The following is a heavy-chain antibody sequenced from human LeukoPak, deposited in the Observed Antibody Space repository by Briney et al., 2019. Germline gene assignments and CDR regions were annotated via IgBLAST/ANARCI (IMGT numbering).Heavy chain of an antibody. V-gene: IGHV3-23*01. D-gene: IGHD3-22*01. CDR1: GFTFSSYG. J-gene: IGHJ4*02. CDR2: ISGSGGST. CDR3: AREEVHYYDSSGYYPDY. Sequence: GGSLRLSCAASGFTFSSYGMSWVRQAPGKGLEWVSAISGSGGSTYYADSVKGRFTISRDNSKNTLYLQMNSLRAEDTAVYYCAREEVHYYDSSGYYPDYWGQGTLVTVSS.